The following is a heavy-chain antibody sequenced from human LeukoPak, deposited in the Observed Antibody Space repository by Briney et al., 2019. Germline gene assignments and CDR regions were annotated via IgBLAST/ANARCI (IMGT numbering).Heavy chain of an antibody. D-gene: IGHD2-2*01. CDR3: AKGSGVLVPAAMSGDY. Sequence: PGGSLRLSCAASGFTFSSYAMSWVRQAPGKGLEWVSAISGSGGSTYYADSVKGRFTTSRDNSKNTLYLQMNSLRAEDTAVYYCAKGSGVLVPAAMSGDYWGQGTLVTVSS. J-gene: IGHJ4*02. CDR2: ISGSGGST. CDR1: GFTFSSYA. V-gene: IGHV3-23*01.